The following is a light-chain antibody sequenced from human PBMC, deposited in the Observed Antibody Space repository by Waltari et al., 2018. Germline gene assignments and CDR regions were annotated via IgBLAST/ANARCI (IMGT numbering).Light chain of an antibody. CDR1: QSVSSY. CDR2: DAS. Sequence: EIVLXQSPATLSXXPGERATLSCRASQSVSSYLAWYQQKPGQAPRLLIYDASNRATGIPAXFSGSGSGTDFTLTISSXEXEDFAVYXCQQLLTXXGXTXVEIK. J-gene: IGKJ4*01. CDR3: QQLLT. V-gene: IGKV3-11*01.